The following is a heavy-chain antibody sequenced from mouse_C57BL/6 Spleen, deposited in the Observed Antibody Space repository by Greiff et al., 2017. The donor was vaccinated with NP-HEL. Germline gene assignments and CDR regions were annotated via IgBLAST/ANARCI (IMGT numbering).Heavy chain of an antibody. CDR2: IDPEGGET. D-gene: IGHD2-3*01. J-gene: IGHJ2*01. V-gene: IGHV14-2*01. CDR1: GFNFKDYY. CDR3: ANLIYDGYHGDFDY. Sequence: LVESGAELVKPGASVKLSCTASGFNFKDYYMPWVKQRPEQGLEWIGRIDPEGGETKYAAKFKGKATITADTSSTTAYLQLSSLTSEDTAVYYCANLIYDGYHGDFDYWGQGTTLTVSS.